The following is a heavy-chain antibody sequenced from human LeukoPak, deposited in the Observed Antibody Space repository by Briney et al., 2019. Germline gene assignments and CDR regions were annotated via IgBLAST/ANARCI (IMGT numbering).Heavy chain of an antibody. Sequence: PGGSLRLSCAASGFTFSSYAMSWVRQAPGKGLEWVSVICANDGSTYYADSVKGRFTISRDNSKNTPYLQMNSLRAEDTAIYYCAKGGGGSCYSVSDYWGQGTLVTVSS. CDR2: ICANDGST. V-gene: IGHV3-23*01. CDR3: AKGGGGSCYSVSDY. CDR1: GFTFSSYA. D-gene: IGHD2-15*01. J-gene: IGHJ4*02.